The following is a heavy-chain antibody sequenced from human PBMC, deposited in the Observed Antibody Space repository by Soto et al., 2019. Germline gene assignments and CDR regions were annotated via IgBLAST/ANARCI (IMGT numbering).Heavy chain of an antibody. J-gene: IGHJ5*02. CDR3: ARGGDIVVPIKWFDP. CDR1: GFTFSSYG. Sequence: PGGSLRLSCAASGFTFSSYGMHWVRQAPGKGLEWVAVIWYDGSNKYYADSVKGRFTISRDNSKNTLYLQMNSLRAEDTAVYYCARGGDIVVPIKWFDPWGQGTLVTVSS. V-gene: IGHV3-33*01. D-gene: IGHD2-15*01. CDR2: IWYDGSNK.